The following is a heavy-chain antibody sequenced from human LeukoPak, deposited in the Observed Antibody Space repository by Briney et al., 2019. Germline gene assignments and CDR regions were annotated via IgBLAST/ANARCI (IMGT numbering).Heavy chain of an antibody. CDR1: GGSISSGDYY. Sequence: SQTLSLTCTVSGGSISSGDYYWSWIRQPPGKGLEWIGYIYYSGSTYYNPSLKSRVTISVDTSKNQFSLKLSSVTAADTAVYYYARAEGVAAEFDYWGQGTLVTVSS. V-gene: IGHV4-30-4*01. J-gene: IGHJ4*02. CDR2: IYYSGST. CDR3: ARAEGVAAEFDY. D-gene: IGHD2-15*01.